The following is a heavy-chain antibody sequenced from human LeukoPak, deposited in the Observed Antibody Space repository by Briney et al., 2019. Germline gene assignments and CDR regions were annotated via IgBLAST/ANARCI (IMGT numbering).Heavy chain of an antibody. CDR2: INPNSGGT. J-gene: IGHJ4*02. Sequence: ASVKVPRKASGYTLTGYYMHWVRQAPGQGLEWMGRINPNSGGTNYAQKFQGRVTMTTDTSTSTAYMELRNLRSDDTAVYYCARDQAPGSVCGYWGQGTLVTVSS. D-gene: IGHD3-10*01. CDR1: GYTLTGYY. CDR3: ARDQAPGSVCGY. V-gene: IGHV1-2*06.